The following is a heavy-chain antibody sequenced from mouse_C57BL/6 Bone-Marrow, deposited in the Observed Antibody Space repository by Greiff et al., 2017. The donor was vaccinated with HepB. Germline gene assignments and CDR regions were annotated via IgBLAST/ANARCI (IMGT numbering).Heavy chain of an antibody. CDR2: INPYNGGT. J-gene: IGHJ4*01. CDR3: ARPSNYGYYYAMDY. CDR1: GYTFTDYY. D-gene: IGHD2-5*01. Sequence: VQLQQSGPVLVKPGASVKMSCKASGYTFTDYYMNWVKQSHGKSLEWIGVINPYNGGTSYNQKFKGKATLTVDKSSSTAYMELNSLTSEDSAVYYCARPSNYGYYYAMDYWGQGTSVTVSS. V-gene: IGHV1-19*01.